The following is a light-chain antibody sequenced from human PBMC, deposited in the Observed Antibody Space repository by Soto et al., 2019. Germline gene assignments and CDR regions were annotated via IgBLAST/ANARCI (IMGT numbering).Light chain of an antibody. V-gene: IGLV2-8*01. CDR3: SSYAGSNIYV. CDR2: DVS. Sequence: QSVLTQPPSASGSPGQSVTISCTGTNSDVGNYNYVSWYQQHPGKAPKLMIYDVSNRPSGVSNRFSGSKSGNTASLTFSGLQAEDEADYYCSSYAGSNIYVFGTGTKVTVL. J-gene: IGLJ1*01. CDR1: NSDVGNYNY.